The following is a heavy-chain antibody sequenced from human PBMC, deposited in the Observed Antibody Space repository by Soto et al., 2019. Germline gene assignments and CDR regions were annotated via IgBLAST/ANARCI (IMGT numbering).Heavy chain of an antibody. J-gene: IGHJ6*02. CDR3: AKVSLGALTFTDYYYYGLDV. V-gene: IGHV3-23*01. CDR2: ISGGGGST. D-gene: IGHD1-26*01. Sequence: GGSLRLSCAASGFTFSTYAMNWVRQAPGKGLEWVSAISGGGGSTYYADSVKGRVTISRDNSKNTLYLQMNSLRAEDTAVYYCAKVSLGALTFTDYYYYGLDVWGQGTTVTV. CDR1: GFTFSTYA.